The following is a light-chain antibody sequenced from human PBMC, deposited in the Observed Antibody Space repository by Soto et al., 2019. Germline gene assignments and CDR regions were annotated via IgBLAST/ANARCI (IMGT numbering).Light chain of an antibody. CDR2: DVS. V-gene: IGLV2-14*03. J-gene: IGLJ2*01. CDR3: SSYASNGDVL. CDR1: SSDVGTYEY. Sequence: QSALTQPASVSGSPGQSITISCTGTSSDVGTYEYVSWYQHHPGKALKLMIYDVSNRPSGVSDRFSGSKSGNTASLTISGLQAEDVADYYCSSYASNGDVLFGGGTKLTVL.